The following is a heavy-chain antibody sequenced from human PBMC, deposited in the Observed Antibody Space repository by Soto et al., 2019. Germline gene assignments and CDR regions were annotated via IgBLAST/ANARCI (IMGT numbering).Heavy chain of an antibody. CDR2: INPYNGNT. CDR1: GYSFITHG. CDR3: ANPPRISRSGDL. Sequence: QVEMVQSGAEVKKPGASVNVSCKTSGYSFITHGVSWVRQAPGQGLEWMGWINPYNGNTNYAQRLQGRVTMTTDRSTSTAYMELRRLTSGDPALYYCANPPRISRSGDLWGKGTAITVSA. J-gene: IGHJ6*04. V-gene: IGHV1-18*01.